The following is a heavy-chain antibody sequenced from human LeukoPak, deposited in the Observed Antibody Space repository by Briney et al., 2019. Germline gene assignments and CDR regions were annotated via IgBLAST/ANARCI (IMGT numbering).Heavy chain of an antibody. Sequence: GGSLRLSCAASGFTFSNYWMHWGRQDPGKGLGWVSRINGDGSSTTYADSVKGRFSISRDNSKNTLYQQLNSLRVEDTAEYYCAKAHGGSYHSGIDWGQGTLVIVSS. CDR1: GFTFSNYW. D-gene: IGHD1-26*01. CDR2: INGDGSST. J-gene: IGHJ4*02. V-gene: IGHV3-74*01. CDR3: AKAHGGSYHSGID.